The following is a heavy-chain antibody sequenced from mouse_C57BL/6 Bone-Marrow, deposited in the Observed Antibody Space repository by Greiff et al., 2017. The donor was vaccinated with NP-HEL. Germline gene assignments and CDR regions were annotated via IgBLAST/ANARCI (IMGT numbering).Heavy chain of an antibody. Sequence: QVHVKQSGAELVRPGTSVKMSCKASGYTFTNYWIGWAKQRPGHGLEWIGDIYPGGGYTNYNEKFKGKATLTADKSSSTAYMQFSSLTSEDSAIYYCARLCSKGYYAMDYWGQGTSVTVSS. V-gene: IGHV1-63*01. J-gene: IGHJ4*01. CDR1: GYTFTNYW. CDR2: IYPGGGYT. CDR3: ARLCSKGYYAMDY. D-gene: IGHD1-1*01.